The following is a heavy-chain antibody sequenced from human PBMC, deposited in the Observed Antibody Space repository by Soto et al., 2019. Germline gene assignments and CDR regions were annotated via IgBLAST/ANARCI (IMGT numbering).Heavy chain of an antibody. CDR2: ISYDGSNK. V-gene: IGHV3-30*18. D-gene: IGHD5-12*01. CDR1: GFSFSSYG. Sequence: QVQLVESGGGVVQPGRSLRLSCAASGFSFSSYGMHWVRQAPGKRLEWVAVISYDGSNKYYADSVKGRFTISRDNSKNTLYLQMNSLRAEDTDVYYCAKARGVATQPHKNHFDCWGQGTLVIVSS. J-gene: IGHJ4*02. CDR3: AKARGVATQPHKNHFDC.